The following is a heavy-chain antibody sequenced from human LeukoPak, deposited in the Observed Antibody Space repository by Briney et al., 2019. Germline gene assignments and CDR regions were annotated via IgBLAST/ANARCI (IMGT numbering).Heavy chain of an antibody. D-gene: IGHD3-10*01. V-gene: IGHV4-59*08. CDR3: AGLTDYGSGGY. J-gene: IGHJ4*02. CDR2: IYYSGST. CDR1: GGSISSYY. Sequence: SETLSLTCTVSGGSISSYYWSWIRQPPGKGLEWIGYIYYSGSTNYNPSLKSRVTISVDTSKNQFSLKLSSVTAADTAVYYCAGLTDYGSGGYWGQGTLVTISS.